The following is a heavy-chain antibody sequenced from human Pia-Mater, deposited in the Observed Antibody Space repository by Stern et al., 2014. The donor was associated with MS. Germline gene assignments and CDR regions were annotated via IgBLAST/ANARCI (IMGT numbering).Heavy chain of an antibody. V-gene: IGHV4-4*02. D-gene: IGHD3-16*01. Sequence: MQLVESGPGLVKPSGTLSLTCAVSGGSISSSNWWSWVRQPPGKGLEWIGESYHTGSANYNPSLKSRVTISIDESKNQFSLNLSSVTAADTAVYYCAREPLGDTWGQGTLVTVSS. CDR1: GGSISSSNW. CDR3: AREPLGDT. CDR2: SYHTGSA. J-gene: IGHJ5*02.